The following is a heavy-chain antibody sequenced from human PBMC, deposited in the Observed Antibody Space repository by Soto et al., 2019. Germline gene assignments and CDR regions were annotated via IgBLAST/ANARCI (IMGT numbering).Heavy chain of an antibody. CDR3: AKAYATTAVDS. CDR2: ISYDGTEK. V-gene: IGHV3-30*18. J-gene: IGHJ4*02. Sequence: QVQLVESGGGVVQPGRSLRLSCAASGFSFAYYGMHWVRQAPGKGLEWVAVISYDGTEKYYEDSVKGRFTNSRDNSKNRLDLQRNSSRGEDTAVYFCAKAYATTAVDSWGQGTLVNVSP. D-gene: IGHD4-17*01. CDR1: GFSFAYYG.